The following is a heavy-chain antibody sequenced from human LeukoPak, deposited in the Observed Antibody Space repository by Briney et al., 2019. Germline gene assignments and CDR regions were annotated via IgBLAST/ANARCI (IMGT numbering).Heavy chain of an antibody. CDR3: VRQNLLVATSNPTFDY. CDR1: GGSITSSTYY. D-gene: IGHD5-12*01. V-gene: IGHV4-39*01. CDR2: IYYSGTT. J-gene: IGHJ4*02. Sequence: PSETLSLTCTVSGGSITSSTYYWGWIRQPPGKGLEWIGSIYYSGTTYYNSSLKSRVTISVDTSKNQFSLKVSSVTAADTAVYYCVRQNLLVATSNPTFDYWGQGTLVTVSS.